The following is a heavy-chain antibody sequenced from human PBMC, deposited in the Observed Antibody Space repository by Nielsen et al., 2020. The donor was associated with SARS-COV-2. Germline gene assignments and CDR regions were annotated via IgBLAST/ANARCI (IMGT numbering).Heavy chain of an antibody. Sequence: SETLSLTCTVSGGSINRYYWGWMRQFQGKGLEWVGCVSNSGSTDYNPALKSRVTMSKDTSRNHLSLMMTSVTAQDTAIYYCTAGNLRTGPDSWGQGTLVTVSS. D-gene: IGHD4-17*01. CDR2: VSNSGST. CDR3: TAGNLRTGPDS. CDR1: GGSINRYY. J-gene: IGHJ4*02. V-gene: IGHV4-4*08.